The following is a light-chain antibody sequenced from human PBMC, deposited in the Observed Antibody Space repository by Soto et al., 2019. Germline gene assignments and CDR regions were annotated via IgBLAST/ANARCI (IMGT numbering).Light chain of an antibody. J-gene: IGKJ4*01. Sequence: DIVMTQSPLSLPVTPGEPASSSCRSRQSLLHSNGDNYLDWYLQTPVQSPQLLIYLGSNRASRVPDRVSGRESGTDFRLKISRVEAGDVGVYYCMQALHTPLSFGGGPKVEI. CDR2: LGS. CDR1: QSLLHSNGDNY. V-gene: IGKV2-28*01. CDR3: MQALHTPLS.